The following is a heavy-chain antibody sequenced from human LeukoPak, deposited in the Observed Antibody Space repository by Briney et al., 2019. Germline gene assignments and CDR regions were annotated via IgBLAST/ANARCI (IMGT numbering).Heavy chain of an antibody. J-gene: IGHJ3*02. V-gene: IGHV1-58*02. D-gene: IGHD4-17*01. Sequence: GASVKVSCKASGFTFTSSAMQWVRQARGQRLEWIGWIVVGSGNTNYAQKFQERVTITRDMSTSTAYMELSSLRSEDTAVYYCAADRRLVTTDDAFDIWGRGTMVTVSS. CDR3: AADRRLVTTDDAFDI. CDR1: GFTFTSSA. CDR2: IVVGSGNT.